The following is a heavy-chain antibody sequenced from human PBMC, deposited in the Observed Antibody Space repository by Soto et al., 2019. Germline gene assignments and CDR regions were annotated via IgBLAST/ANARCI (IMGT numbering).Heavy chain of an antibody. Sequence: ASVKVSCKTSGYTFTGYYIHWVRQAPGQGLEWMGWINPHTGVTNYAQNLQGWVTMTRDTSISTVYMEMTSLGPEDTAVYYCAKGGGSARDFDYWGQGALVTVSS. CDR2: INPHTGVT. V-gene: IGHV1-2*04. CDR1: GYTFTGYY. D-gene: IGHD1-26*01. J-gene: IGHJ4*02. CDR3: AKGGGSARDFDY.